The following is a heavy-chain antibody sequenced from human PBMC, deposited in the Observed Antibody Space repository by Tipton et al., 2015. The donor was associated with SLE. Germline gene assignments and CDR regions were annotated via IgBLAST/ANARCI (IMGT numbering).Heavy chain of an antibody. J-gene: IGHJ4*02. Sequence: SLRLSCAASGFTFSSYGMHWVRQAPGKGLEWVAVIWYDGSNKYYADSVKGRFTISRDNSKNTLYLQMNSLRAEDTAVYYCARDPGSSWYTNYFDYWGQGTLVTVSS. V-gene: IGHV3-33*01. D-gene: IGHD6-13*01. CDR3: ARDPGSSWYTNYFDY. CDR2: IWYDGSNK. CDR1: GFTFSSYG.